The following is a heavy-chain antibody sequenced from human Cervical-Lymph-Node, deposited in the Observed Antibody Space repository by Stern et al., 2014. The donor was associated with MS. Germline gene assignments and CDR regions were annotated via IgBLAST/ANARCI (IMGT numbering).Heavy chain of an antibody. CDR2: IIPIFGTA. V-gene: IGHV1-69*01. Sequence: VQLVQSGAEVKKPGSSVKVSCKASGGTFSSYAISWVRQAPGQGLEWMGGIIPIFGTANYAQKFQGRVPITADESPSTAYMELSSLRSEDTAVYYCARKGLTTVTTRWYFDLWGRGTLVTVSS. CDR3: ARKGLTTVTTRWYFDL. D-gene: IGHD4-17*01. CDR1: GGTFSSYA. J-gene: IGHJ2*01.